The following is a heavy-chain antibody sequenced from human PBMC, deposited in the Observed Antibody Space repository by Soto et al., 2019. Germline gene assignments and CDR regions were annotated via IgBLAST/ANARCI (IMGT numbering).Heavy chain of an antibody. CDR2: INHSGST. Sequence: QVQLQQWGAGLLKPSETLSLTCAVYGGSFSGYYWTWIRQPPGTGLEWIGEINHSGSTNYNPSLKSRVTIAVGTSKDPFSLKLTSVTVADTAVYYCARDKITGLFDYWGQGTLVTVSS. CDR3: ARDKITGLFDY. J-gene: IGHJ4*02. D-gene: IGHD2-8*02. CDR1: GGSFSGYY. V-gene: IGHV4-34*01.